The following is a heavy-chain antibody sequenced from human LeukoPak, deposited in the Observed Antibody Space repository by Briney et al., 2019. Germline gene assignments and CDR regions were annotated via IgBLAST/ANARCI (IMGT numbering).Heavy chain of an antibody. D-gene: IGHD1-26*01. V-gene: IGHV3-21*01. CDR3: ARLRGSGSYYGLGY. Sequence: GGSLRLSCAASGFTFSSYSMNWVRQAPGKGLEWVSSISSSSSYIYYADSVKGRFTISRDNAKNSLYLQMNSLRAEDTAVYYCARLRGSGSYYGLGYWGQGTLVTVSS. J-gene: IGHJ4*02. CDR1: GFTFSSYS. CDR2: ISSSSSYI.